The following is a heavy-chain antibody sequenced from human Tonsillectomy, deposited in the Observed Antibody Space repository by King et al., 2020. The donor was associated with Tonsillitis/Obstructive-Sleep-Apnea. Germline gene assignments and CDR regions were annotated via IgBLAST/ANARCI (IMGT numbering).Heavy chain of an antibody. Sequence: VQLQQWGAGLLKPSETLSLTCAVSGGSFGGYFWSWIRQPPGKGLEWIGEIDHSGSANYNPSLRIRVIISLDTSKSQFSLRLSSVAAADTAVYYCARLIIDYSSSSDGFDTWGRGTWVTVSS. CDR1: GGSFGGYF. CDR2: IDHSGSA. D-gene: IGHD6-6*01. V-gene: IGHV4-34*01. J-gene: IGHJ3*02. CDR3: ARLIIDYSSSSDGFDT.